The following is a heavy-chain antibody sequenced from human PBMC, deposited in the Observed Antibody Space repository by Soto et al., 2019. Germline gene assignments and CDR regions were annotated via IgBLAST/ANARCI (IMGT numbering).Heavy chain of an antibody. J-gene: IGHJ4*02. D-gene: IGHD3-10*01. Sequence: SETLSLTCTVPVDSVNSYYWSWIRQPPGKGLECMGYVYYSGSTNYNPSLKSRVTISVDTSKNQISLRLKSVTAADTAVYYCERAETYGLHYFDYWGQGSMVTVSS. CDR1: VDSVNSYY. V-gene: IGHV4-59*02. CDR2: VYYSGST. CDR3: ERAETYGLHYFDY.